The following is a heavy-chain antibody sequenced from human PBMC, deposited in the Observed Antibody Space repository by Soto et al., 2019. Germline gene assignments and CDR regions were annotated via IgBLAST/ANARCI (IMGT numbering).Heavy chain of an antibody. CDR3: ASCFDATGYYYFTY. CDR1: GFTFSSYE. D-gene: IGHD3-9*01. Sequence: GGSLRLSCAASGFTFSSYEMNWVRQSPGKGLEWIAYISSSGSTIYYADSVKGRFTISRDNAKKSLYLQMNSLGAEDTAVYYCASCFDATGYYYFTYWGQGTPVTVSS. CDR2: ISSSGSTI. V-gene: IGHV3-48*03. J-gene: IGHJ4*02.